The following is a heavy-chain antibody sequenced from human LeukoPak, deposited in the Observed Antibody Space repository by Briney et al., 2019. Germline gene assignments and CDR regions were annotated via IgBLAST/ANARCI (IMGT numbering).Heavy chain of an antibody. V-gene: IGHV3-48*03. D-gene: IGHD6-13*01. Sequence: GGSLRLSCAASGFTFSSYELSWVRQAPGKGLEWVSYISRSGSTIYYANSVKGRFTISRDNAKNSLYLQMNSLRGEDTAVYYCARDGAAAGPDRADFDYWGQGTLVTVSS. CDR3: ARDGAAAGPDRADFDY. CDR2: ISRSGSTI. J-gene: IGHJ4*02. CDR1: GFTFSSYE.